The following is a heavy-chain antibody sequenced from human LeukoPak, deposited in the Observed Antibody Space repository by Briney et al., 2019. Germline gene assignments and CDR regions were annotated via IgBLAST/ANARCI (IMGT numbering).Heavy chain of an antibody. V-gene: IGHV1-2*02. D-gene: IGHD5-18*01. CDR3: ARLGYSYGFQSIVDY. Sequence: ASVKVSCKASGYTFTDYYMHWVRQAPGQGLEWMGWINPNSGGTNYAQKFQGRVTMTRDTSISTAYMELSRLRSDDTAVYYCARLGYSYGFQSIVDYWGQGTLVTVSS. J-gene: IGHJ4*02. CDR2: INPNSGGT. CDR1: GYTFTDYY.